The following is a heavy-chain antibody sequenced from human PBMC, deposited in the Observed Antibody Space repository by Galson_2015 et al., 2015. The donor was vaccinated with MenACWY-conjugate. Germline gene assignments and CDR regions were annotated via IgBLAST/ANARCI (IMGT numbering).Heavy chain of an antibody. CDR1: GGSFSGYY. V-gene: IGHV4-34*01. J-gene: IGHJ6*02. CDR3: ARGASGGPYGMDV. D-gene: IGHD2-15*01. Sequence: ETLSLTCAVYGGSFSGYYWSWIRQPPGKGLEWIGEINHSGSTNYNPSLKSRVTISVDTSENQFSLMLTSVTAADTAVYYCARGASGGPYGMDVWGQGTTVTVSS. CDR2: INHSGST.